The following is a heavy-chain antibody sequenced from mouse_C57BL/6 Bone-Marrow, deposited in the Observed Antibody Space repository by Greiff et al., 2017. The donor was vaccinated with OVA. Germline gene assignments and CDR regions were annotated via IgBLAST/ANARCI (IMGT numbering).Heavy chain of an antibody. CDR2: ISDGGSYT. CDR3: ARDGGGY. J-gene: IGHJ3*01. Sequence: EVKLVESGGGLVKPGGSLKLSCAASGFTFSSYAMSWVRQTPEKRLEWVATISDGGSYTYYPDNVTGRFTISRDNAKNNLYLQMSHLKSEDTAMYYCARDGGGYSGQGTLVTVSA. V-gene: IGHV5-4*01. CDR1: GFTFSSYA.